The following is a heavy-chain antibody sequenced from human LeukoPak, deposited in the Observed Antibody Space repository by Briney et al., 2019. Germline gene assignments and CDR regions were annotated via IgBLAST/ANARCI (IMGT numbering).Heavy chain of an antibody. D-gene: IGHD3-10*01. J-gene: IGHJ4*02. CDR2: INPNSGDT. CDR1: GYTFIGYY. CDR3: ARDSGYYYGSGSYYAFDY. V-gene: IGHV1-2*02. Sequence: ASVKVSCKASGYTFIGYYMHWVRQAPEQGLEWMGWINPNSGDTNSAQKFQGRVTMTRDTSISTAYMELSRLKSDDTAVYYCARDSGYYYGSGSYYAFDYWGQGTLVTVSS.